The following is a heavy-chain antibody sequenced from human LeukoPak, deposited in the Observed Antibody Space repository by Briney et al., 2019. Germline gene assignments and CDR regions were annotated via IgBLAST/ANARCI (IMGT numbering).Heavy chain of an antibody. D-gene: IGHD1-1*01. V-gene: IGHV3-33*08. CDR1: GFTFSSYS. Sequence: PGGSLRLSCAASGFTFSSYSMNWVRQAPGKGLEWVAVIWYDGSNKYYADSVKGRFTISRDNSKNTLYLQMNSLRAEDTAVYYCARLESPDYWGQGTLVTVSS. J-gene: IGHJ4*02. CDR3: ARLESPDY. CDR2: IWYDGSNK.